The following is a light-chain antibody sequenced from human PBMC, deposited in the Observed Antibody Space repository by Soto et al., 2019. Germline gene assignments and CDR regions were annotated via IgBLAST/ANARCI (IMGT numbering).Light chain of an antibody. CDR3: AAWDDSLSGRV. J-gene: IGLJ3*02. CDR2: RNN. CDR1: SSNIGSNY. V-gene: IGLV1-47*01. Sequence: QSVLTQPPSASGTPGQRVTISCSGSSSNIGSNYVYWYQQLPGTAPQLLIYRNNQRPSGVPDRFSGSNSGTSASLAISGLRSEDEADYYCAAWDDSLSGRVFGGGTKLTVL.